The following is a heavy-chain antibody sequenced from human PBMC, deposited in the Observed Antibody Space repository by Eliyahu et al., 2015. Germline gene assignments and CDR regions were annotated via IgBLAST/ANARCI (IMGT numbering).Heavy chain of an antibody. Sequence: QVQLVESGGALVKPGGSLRLSCAASGFTFXXFXMXWVRQAPGKGLEWVSYSSSSGVSIYYADSVKGRFTISRDNAKNSLNLQMNSLRAEDTAVYYCARVEYYYGSGTSLHFNFDMWGQGTMVTVSS. CDR2: SSSSGVSI. V-gene: IGHV3-11*01. CDR1: GFTFXXFX. D-gene: IGHD3-10*01. CDR3: ARVEYYYGSGTSLHFNFDM. J-gene: IGHJ3*02.